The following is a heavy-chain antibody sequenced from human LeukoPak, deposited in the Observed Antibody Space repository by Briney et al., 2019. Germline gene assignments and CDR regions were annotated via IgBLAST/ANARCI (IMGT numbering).Heavy chain of an antibody. J-gene: IGHJ4*02. CDR1: GFTFSSYW. V-gene: IGHV3-74*01. Sequence: GGSLRLSXAASGFTFSSYWMHWVRQAPGKGLVWLSRINSDGSSTNYADSVKGRFTISRDNAKNTLSLQMNSLRTEDTAVYYCAREVCIGGSCSVFDYWGQGTLVTVSS. CDR2: INSDGSST. D-gene: IGHD2-15*01. CDR3: AREVCIGGSCSVFDY.